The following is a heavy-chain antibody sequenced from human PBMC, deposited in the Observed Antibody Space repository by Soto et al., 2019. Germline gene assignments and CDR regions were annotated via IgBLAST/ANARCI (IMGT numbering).Heavy chain of an antibody. CDR2: IYYSGST. J-gene: IGHJ4*02. CDR3: ARAHYDSSGYYFNDY. CDR1: GGSISSSSYY. D-gene: IGHD3-22*01. Sequence: SETLSLTCTVSGGSISSSSYYWGWIRQPPGKGLEWIGSIYYSGSTYYNPSLKSRVTISVDTSKNQFSLKLSSVTAADTAVYYCARAHYDSSGYYFNDYWGQGTLVTVSS. V-gene: IGHV4-39*01.